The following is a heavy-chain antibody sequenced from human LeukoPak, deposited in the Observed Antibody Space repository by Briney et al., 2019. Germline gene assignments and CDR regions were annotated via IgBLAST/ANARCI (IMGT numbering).Heavy chain of an antibody. CDR3: ARDGPLLWFGEHPINYYCYYMDV. J-gene: IGHJ6*03. V-gene: IGHV1-18*01. CDR1: GYTFTSYG. Sequence: GASVKVSCKASGYTFTSYGISWVRQAPGQGLEWMGWISVYNGNTNYAQKLQGRVTMTTDTSTSTAYMELRSLRSDDTAVYYCARDGPLLWFGEHPINYYCYYMDVWGKGTTVTVSS. D-gene: IGHD3-10*01. CDR2: ISVYNGNT.